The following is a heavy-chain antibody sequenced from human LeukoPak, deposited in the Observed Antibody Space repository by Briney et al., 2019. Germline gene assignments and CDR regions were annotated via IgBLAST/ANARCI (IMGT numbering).Heavy chain of an antibody. CDR2: IKQDGSEK. J-gene: IGHJ5*02. D-gene: IGHD3-22*01. CDR3: AREKVGYYDGGANWFDP. Sequence: GGSLRLSCAASGFTFSSYWMSWVRQAPGKGLEWVANIKQDGSEKYYVDSVKGRFTISRDNAKNSLYLQMNSLRAEDTAVYYCAREKVGYYDGGANWFDPWGQGTLVTVSS. CDR1: GFTFSSYW. V-gene: IGHV3-7*01.